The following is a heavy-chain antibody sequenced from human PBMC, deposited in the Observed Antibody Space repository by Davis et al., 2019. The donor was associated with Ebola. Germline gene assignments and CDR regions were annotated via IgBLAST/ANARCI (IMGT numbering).Heavy chain of an antibody. CDR1: GGSISSYS. CDR2: IYYSGST. Sequence: SETLSLTCTVSGGSISSYSWSWIRQPPGKGLEWIGYIYYSGSTNYNPSLKSRVTISVDTSKNQFSLKLSSVTAEDTAVYYCARVLDYDFWSGPFDYWGQGTLVTVSS. D-gene: IGHD3-3*01. J-gene: IGHJ4*02. V-gene: IGHV4-59*12. CDR3: ARVLDYDFWSGPFDY.